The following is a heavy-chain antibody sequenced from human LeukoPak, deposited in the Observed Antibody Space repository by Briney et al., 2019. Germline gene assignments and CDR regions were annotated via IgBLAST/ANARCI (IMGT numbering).Heavy chain of an antibody. D-gene: IGHD3-10*01. CDR3: ARTGPMVRGVMDY. V-gene: IGHV4-59*01. CDR2: IYYSGST. J-gene: IGHJ4*02. Sequence: SETLSLTCTVSGGSISSYYWSWIRQPPGKGLEWIGYIYYSGSTNYNPSLKSRVIISVDTSKNQFSLKLSSVTAADTAVYYCARTGPMVRGVMDYWGQGTLVTVSS. CDR1: GGSISSYY.